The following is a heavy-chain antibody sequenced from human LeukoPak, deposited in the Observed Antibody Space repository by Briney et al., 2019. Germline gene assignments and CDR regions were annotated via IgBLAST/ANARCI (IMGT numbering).Heavy chain of an antibody. Sequence: SVKVSCKASGYTFTSYGISWVRQAPGQGLEWMGRIIPILGIANYAQKFQGRVTITADESTSTAYMELSSLRSEDTAVYYCARESGVYYYDSSGYYYFDYWGQGTLVTVSS. D-gene: IGHD3-22*01. CDR3: ARESGVYYYDSSGYYYFDY. CDR2: IIPILGIA. J-gene: IGHJ4*02. V-gene: IGHV1-69*04. CDR1: GYTFTSYG.